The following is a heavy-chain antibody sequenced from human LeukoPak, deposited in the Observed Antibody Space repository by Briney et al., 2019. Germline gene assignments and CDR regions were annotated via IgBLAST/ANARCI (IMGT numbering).Heavy chain of an antibody. Sequence: SETLSLTCTVSGVSISSSNSYWGWIRQPRGKGLEWIGSIYYSGNTYYNPSLKSRVTISVDTSKNQFSLRLSSVTAADTAVYYCARGGRLSNRPLYYYYYYMDVWGKGTTVTVSS. CDR1: GVSISSSNSY. V-gene: IGHV4-39*07. J-gene: IGHJ6*03. D-gene: IGHD6-19*01. CDR3: ARGGRLSNRPLYYYYYYMDV. CDR2: IYYSGNT.